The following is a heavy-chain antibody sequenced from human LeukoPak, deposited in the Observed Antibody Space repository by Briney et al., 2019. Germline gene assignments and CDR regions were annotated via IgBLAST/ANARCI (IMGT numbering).Heavy chain of an antibody. D-gene: IGHD2-15*01. J-gene: IGHJ4*02. CDR1: GGSISSSSYY. CDR2: IYYSGST. CDR3: AREWYHFDY. V-gene: IGHV4-39*07. Sequence: PSETLSLTRTVSGGSISSSSYYWGWIRQPPGKGLEWIGSIYYSGSTYYNPSLKSRVTMSVDTSKKQFSLKLSSVTAADTAVYYCAREWYHFDYWGQGTLVTVSS.